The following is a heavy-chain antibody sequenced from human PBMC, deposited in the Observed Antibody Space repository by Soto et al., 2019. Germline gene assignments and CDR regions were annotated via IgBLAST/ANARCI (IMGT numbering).Heavy chain of an antibody. Sequence: SETLSPTCTVSKGSISSNYWSWIRQPPGKGLEWIGYSGGTNYNPSLKSRVTISVDTSKNQFSLKLTSVTASDTAVYYCARGNYEAFDIWGQGTMVTVSS. CDR1: KGSISSNY. V-gene: IGHV4-59*01. J-gene: IGHJ3*02. CDR3: ARGNYEAFDI. CDR2: SGGT. D-gene: IGHD1-1*01.